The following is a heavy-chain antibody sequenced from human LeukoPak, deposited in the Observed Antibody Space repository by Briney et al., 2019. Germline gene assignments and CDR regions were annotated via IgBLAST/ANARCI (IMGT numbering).Heavy chain of an antibody. CDR3: ATSSSPDHDAFDI. CDR2: IYPGDSDT. J-gene: IGHJ3*02. V-gene: IGHV5-51*01. Sequence: GESLKISCKGSGYSFTSYWIGWVRQMPGKGLEWMGIIYPGDSDTRYSPSSQGQVTIPADKSISTAYLQWSSLKASDTAMYYCATSSSPDHDAFDIWGQGTMVTVSS. CDR1: GYSFTSYW. D-gene: IGHD6-13*01.